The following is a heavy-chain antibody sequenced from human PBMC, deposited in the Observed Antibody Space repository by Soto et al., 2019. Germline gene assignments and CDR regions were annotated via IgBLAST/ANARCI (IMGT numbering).Heavy chain of an antibody. J-gene: IGHJ6*02. CDR1: GFTFSSYW. CDR2: INSDGSST. CDR3: ARVEKLGYCSSTSCYSPYYYYGMDV. D-gene: IGHD2-2*01. Sequence: PGGSLRLSCAASGFTFSSYWMHWVRQAPGKXLVWVSRINSDGSSTSYADSVKSRFTISRDNAKNTLYLQMNSLRAEDTAVYYCARVEKLGYCSSTSCYSPYYYYGMDVWGQGTTVTVSS. V-gene: IGHV3-74*01.